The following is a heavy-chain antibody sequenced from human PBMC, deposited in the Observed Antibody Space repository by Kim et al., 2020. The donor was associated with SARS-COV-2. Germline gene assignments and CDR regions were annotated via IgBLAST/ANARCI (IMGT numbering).Heavy chain of an antibody. J-gene: IGHJ4*02. CDR3: AKGLYDFWSGLGLDY. Sequence: GGSLRLSCAASGFTFSSYAMSWFRQAPGKGLEWVSAISGSGGSTYYADSVKGRFTISRDNSKNTLYLQMNSLRAEDTAVYYCAKGLYDFWSGLGLDYWGQGTLVTVSS. CDR2: ISGSGGST. V-gene: IGHV3-23*01. D-gene: IGHD3-3*01. CDR1: GFTFSSYA.